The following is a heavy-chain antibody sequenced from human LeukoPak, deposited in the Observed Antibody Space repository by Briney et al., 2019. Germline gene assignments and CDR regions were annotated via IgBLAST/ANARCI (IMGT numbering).Heavy chain of an antibody. CDR2: ISGSGGST. V-gene: IGHV3-23*01. Sequence: GGSLRLSCAASGFTFSSYAMSWVRQAPGKGLEWVSAISGSGGSTYYADSVEGRFTISRDNSKNTLYLQVNSLRAEDTAVYYCAKLSTYYYDSSGYCFDYWGQGTLVTVSS. J-gene: IGHJ4*02. D-gene: IGHD3-22*01. CDR3: AKLSTYYYDSSGYCFDY. CDR1: GFTFSSYA.